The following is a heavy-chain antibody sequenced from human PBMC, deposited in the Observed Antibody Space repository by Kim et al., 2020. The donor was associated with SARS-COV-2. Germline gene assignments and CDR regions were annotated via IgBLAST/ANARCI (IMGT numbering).Heavy chain of an antibody. V-gene: IGHV4-59*13. J-gene: IGHJ4*02. D-gene: IGHD5-12*01. CDR1: GGSISGYY. CDR2: IYYSGST. CDR3: ARGGQWRRFDY. Sequence: SETLSLTCTVSGGSISGYYWSWIRQPPGKGLEWIGYIYYSGSTNYNPSLKSRVTISVDMSKNQFSLKLSSVTAADTAVYYCARGGQWRRFDYWGQGTLVTVSS.